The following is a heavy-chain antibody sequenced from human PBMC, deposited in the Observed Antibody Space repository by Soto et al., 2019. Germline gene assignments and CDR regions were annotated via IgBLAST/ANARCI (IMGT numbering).Heavy chain of an antibody. V-gene: IGHV3-53*04. CDR1: GFTVSSKY. J-gene: IGHJ6*02. D-gene: IGHD3-10*01. Sequence: EVQLVESGGGLVQPGGSLRLSCAASGFTVSSKYMSWVRQAPGKGLEWVSVIYSGGSTYYADSVKGRFTISRHNSKNTXYLQMSSLRAEDTAVYYCARGPYGTGGDYYYGMDLWGQGTTVTVSS. CDR3: ARGPYGTGGDYYYGMDL. CDR2: IYSGGST.